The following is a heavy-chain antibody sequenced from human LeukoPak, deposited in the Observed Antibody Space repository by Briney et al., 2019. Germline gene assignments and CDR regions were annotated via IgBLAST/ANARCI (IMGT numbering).Heavy chain of an antibody. CDR2: ISYDGSDK. D-gene: IGHD2-2*01. Sequence: PGGSLRLSCAASEFTFSSYTMHWVRQAPGKGLEWVAVISYDGSDKYYADSVKGRFTISRDNSKNTLYLHMDRLGTEDTAVYYCASMPSTEIYYFYYMDVWGKGTTVTVSS. CDR1: EFTFSSYT. CDR3: ASMPSTEIYYFYYMDV. J-gene: IGHJ6*03. V-gene: IGHV3-30*04.